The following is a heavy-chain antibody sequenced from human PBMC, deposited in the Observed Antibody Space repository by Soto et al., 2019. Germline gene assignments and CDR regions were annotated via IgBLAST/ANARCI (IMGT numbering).Heavy chain of an antibody. CDR3: ARSSFDY. J-gene: IGHJ4*02. CDR2: ISTDGNT. V-gene: IGHV3-13*01. Sequence: GGSLRLSCAASGFTFSSYWMHWVRQGTGKGLEWVSGISTDGNTYYPDSVKGRFTISRENAKNSLYLQMNSLRAEDTAMYYCARSSFDYWGQGTLVTVSS. CDR1: GFTFSSYW.